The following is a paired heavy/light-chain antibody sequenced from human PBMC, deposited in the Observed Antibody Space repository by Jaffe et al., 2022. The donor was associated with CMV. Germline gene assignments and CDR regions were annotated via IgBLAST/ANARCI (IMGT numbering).Heavy chain of an antibody. V-gene: IGHV3-23*01. CDR3: AKAFPNPPPPNLGYCSGGSCLTRDRTVDY. CDR1: GFTFSSYA. CDR2: ISGSGGST. D-gene: IGHD2-15*01. Sequence: EVQLLESGGGLVQPGGSLRLSCAASGFTFSSYAMSWVRQAPGKGLEWVSAISGSGGSTYYADSVKGRFTISRDNSKNTLYLQMNSLRAEDTAVYYCAKAFPNPPPPNLGYCSGGSCLTRDRTVDYWGQGTLVTVSS. J-gene: IGHJ4*02.
Light chain of an antibody. CDR3: QQYYSTLWT. CDR1: QGISNS. CDR2: AAS. V-gene: IGKV1-NL1*01. Sequence: DIQMTQSPSSLSASVGDRVTITCRASQGISNSLAWYQQKPGKAPKLLLYAASRLESGVPSRFSGSGSGTDYTLTISSLQPEDFATYYCQQYYSTLWTFGQGTKVEIK. J-gene: IGKJ1*01.